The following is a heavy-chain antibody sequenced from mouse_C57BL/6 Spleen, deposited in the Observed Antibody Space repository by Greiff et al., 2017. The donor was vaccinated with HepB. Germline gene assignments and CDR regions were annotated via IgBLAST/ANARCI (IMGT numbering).Heavy chain of an antibody. CDR1: GYTFTSYW. CDR3: ARAAFITTVDDYFDY. V-gene: IGHV1-55*01. D-gene: IGHD1-1*01. Sequence: VQLQQPGAELVKPGASVKMSCKASGYTFTSYWITWVKQRPGQGLEWIGDIYPGSGSTNYNEKFKSKATLTVDTSSSTAYMQLSSLTSEDSAVYYCARAAFITTVDDYFDYWGQGTTLTVSS. J-gene: IGHJ2*01. CDR2: IYPGSGST.